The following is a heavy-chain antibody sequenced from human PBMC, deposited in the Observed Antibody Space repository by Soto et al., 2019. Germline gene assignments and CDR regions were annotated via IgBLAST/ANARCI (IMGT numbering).Heavy chain of an antibody. Sequence: QVQLVQSGAEVKKPGSSVRISCMTSGGTFSSYGISWVRQAPGEGLEWMGGIIPIFGSPHYAQRFQGRVSITANDSTTTAYMELSSLTSDDTAVYYCVRDRPFSGWYGSLDYWGQGTLVTVSS. D-gene: IGHD6-19*01. CDR2: IIPIFGSP. V-gene: IGHV1-69*01. J-gene: IGHJ4*02. CDR3: VRDRPFSGWYGSLDY. CDR1: GGTFSSYG.